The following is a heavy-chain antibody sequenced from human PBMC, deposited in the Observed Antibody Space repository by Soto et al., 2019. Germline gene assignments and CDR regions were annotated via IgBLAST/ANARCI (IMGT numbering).Heavy chain of an antibody. CDR2: IIPIFGTA. CDR1: GGTFSSYA. Sequence: RASVKVSCKASGGTFSSYAISWVRQAPGQGLEWMGGIIPIFGTANYAQKFQGRVTITADESTSTAYMELSSLRSEDTAVYYCARSGGSGSDYWGPGTLTTVSS. D-gene: IGHD3-22*01. J-gene: IGHJ4*02. V-gene: IGHV1-69*13. CDR3: ARSGGSGSDY.